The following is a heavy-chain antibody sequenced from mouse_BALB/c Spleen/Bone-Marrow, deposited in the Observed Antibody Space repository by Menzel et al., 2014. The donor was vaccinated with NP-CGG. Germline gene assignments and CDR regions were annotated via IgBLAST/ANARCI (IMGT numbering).Heavy chain of an antibody. D-gene: IGHD1-1*01. Sequence: QVQLQQSGAELVRPGASVKLSCKASGYTFTSYWINWVKQRPGQGLEWIGNIYPSDSYTNYNQKFKDKATLTVDKSSSTAYMQLSSPTSEGSAVYYCTRSGYGSSSLDYWGQGTTLTVSS. CDR3: TRSGYGSSSLDY. J-gene: IGHJ2*01. V-gene: IGHV1-69*02. CDR2: IYPSDSYT. CDR1: GYTFTSYW.